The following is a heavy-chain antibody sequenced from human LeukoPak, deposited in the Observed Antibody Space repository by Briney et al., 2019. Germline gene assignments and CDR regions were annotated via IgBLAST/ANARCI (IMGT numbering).Heavy chain of an antibody. J-gene: IGHJ4*02. V-gene: IGHV4-34*01. Sequence: SETLSLTCAVYGGSFSGYYWSWIRQPPGKGLEWIGEINHSGSTNYNPSLKSRVTISVDTSKNQFSLKLSSVTAADTAVYYCARDSDYKHFDYWGQGTLVTVSS. CDR3: ARDSDYKHFDY. CDR2: INHSGST. D-gene: IGHD5-12*01. CDR1: GGSFSGYY.